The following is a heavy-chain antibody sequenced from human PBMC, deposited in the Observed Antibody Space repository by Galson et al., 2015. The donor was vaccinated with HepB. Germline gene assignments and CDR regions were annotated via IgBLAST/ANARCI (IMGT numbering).Heavy chain of an antibody. CDR3: ARGNYDFWSGYPPPGAFDI. CDR2: IYHSGST. D-gene: IGHD3-3*01. J-gene: IGHJ3*02. Sequence: TLSLTCAVSGGSISSSNWWSWVRQPPGKGLEWIGEIYHSGSTNYNPSLKSRVTISVDKSKNQFSLKLSSVTAADTAVYYCARGNYDFWSGYPPPGAFDIWGQGTMVTVSS. CDR1: GGSISSSNW. V-gene: IGHV4-4*02.